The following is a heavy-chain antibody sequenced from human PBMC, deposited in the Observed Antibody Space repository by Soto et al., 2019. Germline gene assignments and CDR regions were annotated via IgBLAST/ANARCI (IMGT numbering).Heavy chain of an antibody. CDR3: ARRGFYDILTGYQGVFDY. CDR1: GGSISSSSYY. Sequence: QLQLQESGPGLVKPSETLSLTCTVSGGSISSSSYYWGWIRQPPGKGLEWIGSIYYSGSTYYNPSLKSRVTISVDTSKNQFSLKLSSVTAADTAVYYCARRGFYDILTGYQGVFDYWGQGTLVTVSS. J-gene: IGHJ4*02. D-gene: IGHD3-9*01. CDR2: IYYSGST. V-gene: IGHV4-39*01.